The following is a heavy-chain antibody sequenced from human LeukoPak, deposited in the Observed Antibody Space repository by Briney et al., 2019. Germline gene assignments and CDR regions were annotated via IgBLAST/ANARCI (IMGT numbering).Heavy chain of an antibody. CDR3: TTDSLYYDSSGYYRYYYYYYYMDV. CDR2: IKSKTDGGTT. J-gene: IGHJ6*03. CDR1: GFTFSNAW. D-gene: IGHD3-22*01. Sequence: GGSLRLSYAASGFTFSNAWMSWVRQAPGKGLEWVGRIKSKTDGGTTDYAAPVKGRFTISRDDSKNTLYLQMNSLKTEDTAVYYCTTDSLYYDSSGYYRYYYYYYYMDVWGKGTTVTVSS. V-gene: IGHV3-15*01.